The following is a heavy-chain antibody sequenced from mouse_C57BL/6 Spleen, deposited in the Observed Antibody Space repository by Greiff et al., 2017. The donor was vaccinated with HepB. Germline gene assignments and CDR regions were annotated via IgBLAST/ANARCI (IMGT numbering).Heavy chain of an antibody. J-gene: IGHJ3*01. Sequence: EVMLVESGGGLVQPGGSLKLSCAASGFTFSDYGMAWVRQAPRKGPEWVAFISNLAYSIYYADTVTGRFTISRENAKNTLYLEMSSLRSEDTAMYYCARHEGNYPFAYWGQGTLVTVSA. CDR3: ARHEGNYPFAY. CDR1: GFTFSDYG. CDR2: ISNLAYSI. V-gene: IGHV5-15*01. D-gene: IGHD2-1*01.